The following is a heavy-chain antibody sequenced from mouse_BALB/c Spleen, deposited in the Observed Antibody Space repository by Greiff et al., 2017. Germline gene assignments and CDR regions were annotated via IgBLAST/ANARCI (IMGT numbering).Heavy chain of an antibody. CDR2: IWAGGST. J-gene: IGHJ2*01. CDR1: GFSLTSYG. Sequence: QVQLKESGPGLVAPSQSLSITCTVSGFSLTSYGVHWVRQPPGKGLEWLGVIWAGGSTNYNSALMSRLSISKDNSKSQVFLKMNSLQTDDTAMYYCARDDYDDWGQGTTLTVSS. V-gene: IGHV2-9*02. CDR3: ARDDYDD. D-gene: IGHD2-4*01.